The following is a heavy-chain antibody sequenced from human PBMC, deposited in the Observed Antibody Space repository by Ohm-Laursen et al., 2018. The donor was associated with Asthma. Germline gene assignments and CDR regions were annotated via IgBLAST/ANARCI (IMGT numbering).Heavy chain of an antibody. V-gene: IGHV3-30-3*01. J-gene: IGHJ6*02. CDR2: GGSYYDGGLK. D-gene: IGHD6-13*01. CDR3: AREHQDQQLVPHYYYYGMDV. Sequence: SLRLSCAASGFTFRSYAMHWVRQAPGKGLEWVAVGGSYYDGGLKYYADSVNGRFTISRDNSKNTLYLQMNSLRAEDTAVYYCAREHQDQQLVPHYYYYGMDVWGQGTTVTVSS. CDR1: GFTFRSYA.